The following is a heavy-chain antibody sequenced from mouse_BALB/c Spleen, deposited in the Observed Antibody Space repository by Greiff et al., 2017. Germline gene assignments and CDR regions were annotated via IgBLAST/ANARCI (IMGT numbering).Heavy chain of an antibody. CDR2: IDPANGNT. J-gene: IGHJ4*01. D-gene: IGHD1-2*01. CDR3: ARVLRLRDAMDY. V-gene: IGHV14-3*02. CDR1: GFNIKDTY. Sequence: VHVKQSGAELVKPGASVKLSCTASGFNIKDTYMHWVKQRPEQGLEWIGRIDPANGNTKYDPKFQGKATITADTSSNTAYLQLSSLTSEDTAVYYWARVLRLRDAMDYWVQGTSVTVSS.